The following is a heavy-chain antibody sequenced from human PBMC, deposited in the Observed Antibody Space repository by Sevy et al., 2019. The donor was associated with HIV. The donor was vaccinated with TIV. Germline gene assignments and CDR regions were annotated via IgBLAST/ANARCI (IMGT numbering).Heavy chain of an antibody. CDR1: GISLSTSGMG. Sequence: SGPTLVKPTQTLTLTCTFSGISLSTSGMGVGWIRQPPGKALAWLALIYWEDDKRYSPYLKSRLTITKDTSKIQVVLTMTIMDPVDTATYYCAHWSYGDYVTNFDYWGQGTLVTVSS. CDR2: IYWEDDK. V-gene: IGHV2-5*02. J-gene: IGHJ4*02. D-gene: IGHD4-17*01. CDR3: AHWSYGDYVTNFDY.